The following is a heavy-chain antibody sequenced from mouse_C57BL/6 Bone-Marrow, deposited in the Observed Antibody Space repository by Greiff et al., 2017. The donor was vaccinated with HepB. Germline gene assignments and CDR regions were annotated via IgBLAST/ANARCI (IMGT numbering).Heavy chain of an antibody. V-gene: IGHV1-53*01. CDR3: ASYHYDWGFAY. Sequence: QVQLQQPGTELVKPGASVKLSCKASGYTFTSYWMHWVKQRPGQGLEWIGNINPSNGGTNYNEKFKSKATLTVDKSNSTAYMQLSRLTSEDSAVYDCASYHYDWGFAYWGQGTLVTVSA. J-gene: IGHJ3*01. CDR1: GYTFTSYW. D-gene: IGHD2-4*01. CDR2: INPSNGGT.